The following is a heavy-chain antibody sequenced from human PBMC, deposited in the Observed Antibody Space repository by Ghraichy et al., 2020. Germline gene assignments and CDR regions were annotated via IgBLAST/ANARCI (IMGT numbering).Heavy chain of an antibody. CDR2: IIPIFGTA. CDR1: GGTFSSYA. J-gene: IGHJ1*01. V-gene: IGHV1-69*13. CDR3: ARNAQLLRFLDSRRWGYFQH. Sequence: AVKVSCKASGGTFSSYAISWVRQAPGQGLEWMGGIIPIFGTANYAQKFQGRVTITADESTSTAYMELSSLRSEDTAVYYCARNAQLLRFLDSRRWGYFQHWGQGTLVTVSS. D-gene: IGHD3-3*01.